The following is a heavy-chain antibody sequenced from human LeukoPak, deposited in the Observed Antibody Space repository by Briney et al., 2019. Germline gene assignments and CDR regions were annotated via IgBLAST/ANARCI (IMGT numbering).Heavy chain of an antibody. V-gene: IGHV1-18*01. CDR3: ARDQYSNYYYYMDV. CDR2: ISAYNGNT. J-gene: IGHJ6*03. D-gene: IGHD4-11*01. Sequence: ASVKVSCKASGYTFTSYGISWVRQAPGQGLEWMGWISAYNGNTNYAQKLQGRVTMTTDTSTSTAYMELRSLRSDDTAVYYCARDQYSNYYYYMDVWGKGTTVTVSS. CDR1: GYTFTSYG.